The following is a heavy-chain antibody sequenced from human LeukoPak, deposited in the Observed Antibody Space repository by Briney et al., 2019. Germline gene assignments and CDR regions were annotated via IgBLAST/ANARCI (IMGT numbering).Heavy chain of an antibody. CDR2: IKQDGREK. CDR3: ARDLNGGATDY. D-gene: IGHD1-26*01. CDR1: GFTFSSYW. J-gene: IGHJ4*02. Sequence: GGSLRLSCAASGFTFSSYWMSWVRQAPGKGLEWVANIKQDGREKYYVDSVKGRFTISRDNAKNSLYLQMNSLRAEDTAAYYCARDLNGGATDYWGQGTLVTVSS. V-gene: IGHV3-7*01.